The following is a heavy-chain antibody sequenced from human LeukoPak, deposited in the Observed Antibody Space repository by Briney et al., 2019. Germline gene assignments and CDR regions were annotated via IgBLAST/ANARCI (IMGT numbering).Heavy chain of an antibody. CDR3: ARGSGPYYYDSSGYAFDI. CDR1: GGSISSYY. D-gene: IGHD3-22*01. Sequence: PSETLSLTCTVSGGSISSYYWSWIRQPPGKGLEWIGYIYYSGSTNHNPSLKSRVTISVDTSKNQFSLKLSSVTAADTAVYYCARGSGPYYYDSSGYAFDIWGQGTMVTVSS. CDR2: IYYSGST. J-gene: IGHJ3*02. V-gene: IGHV4-59*01.